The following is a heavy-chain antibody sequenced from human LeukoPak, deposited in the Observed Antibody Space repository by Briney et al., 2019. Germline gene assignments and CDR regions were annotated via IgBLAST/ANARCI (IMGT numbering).Heavy chain of an antibody. V-gene: IGHV3-23*01. J-gene: IGHJ4*02. CDR1: GFTFSDYS. CDR3: AKTNGYFDS. CDR2: INGGGDNA. Sequence: GGSLRLSCAASGFTFSDYSMNWVRQAPGKGLECVSGINGGGDNAYYTNSVKGRFTISRDNSKNTLYLQMNSLRAEDTAVYYCAKTNGYFDSWGQGTLVTVSS.